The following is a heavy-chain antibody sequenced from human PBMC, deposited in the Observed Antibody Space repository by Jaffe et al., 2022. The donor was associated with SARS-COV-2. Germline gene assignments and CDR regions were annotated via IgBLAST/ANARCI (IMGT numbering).Heavy chain of an antibody. J-gene: IGHJ5*02. CDR3: AKDRLRSGGRIWWFDP. D-gene: IGHD1-26*01. CDR1: GFTFSSYA. Sequence: EVQLLESGGGLVQPGGSLRLSCAASGFTFSSYAMSWVRQAPGKGLEWVSAISGSGGSTYYADSVKGRFTISRDNSKNTLYLQMNSLRAEDTAVYYCAKDRLRSGGRIWWFDPWGQGTLVTVSS. CDR2: ISGSGGST. V-gene: IGHV3-23*01.